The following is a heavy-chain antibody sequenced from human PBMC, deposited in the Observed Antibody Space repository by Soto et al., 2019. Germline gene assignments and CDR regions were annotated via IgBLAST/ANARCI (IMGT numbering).Heavy chain of an antibody. CDR2: ISPHNDRT. V-gene: IGHV1-18*01. D-gene: IGHD6-19*01. J-gene: IGHJ3*02. CDR1: GYNFTSYG. CDR3: ARDLYYSSGRYFDHDAFDI. Sequence: QVQLVQSGADVKKPGASVKVSCKASGYNFTSYGISWVRQAPGQGLEWRGWISPHNDRTKYARRFQDRVTMTTEPPTITVYMELGSLRSDDTAVYYCARDLYYSSGRYFDHDAFDIWGQGTVVTVSS.